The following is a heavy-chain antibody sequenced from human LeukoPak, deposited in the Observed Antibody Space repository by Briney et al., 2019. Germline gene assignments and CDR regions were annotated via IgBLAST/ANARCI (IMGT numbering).Heavy chain of an antibody. CDR3: AVAISDAHFDY. J-gene: IGHJ4*02. Sequence: GASVKVSCKASGYTFTSYGISWVRQAPGQGLEWMGWISAYNGNTNYAQKLQGRVTMTTDTSASTAYMELRSLRSDDTAVYYCAVAISDAHFDYWGQGTLVTVSS. V-gene: IGHV1-18*01. CDR1: GYTFTSYG. D-gene: IGHD5-12*01. CDR2: ISAYNGNT.